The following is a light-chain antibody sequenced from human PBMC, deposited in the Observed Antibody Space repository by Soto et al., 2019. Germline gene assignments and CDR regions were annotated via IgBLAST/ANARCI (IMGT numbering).Light chain of an antibody. CDR3: QKCNSSPLT. J-gene: IGKJ4*01. Sequence: IPMTQSPTSLSASVGDRVTITCRASQDISNYLAWYQQKPGKVPKLLIYAASTLQSGVPSRFSGSGSGTDFTLTINSLQPEDVATYYCQKCNSSPLTFGGGTKVEIK. CDR1: QDISNY. CDR2: AAS. V-gene: IGKV1-27*01.